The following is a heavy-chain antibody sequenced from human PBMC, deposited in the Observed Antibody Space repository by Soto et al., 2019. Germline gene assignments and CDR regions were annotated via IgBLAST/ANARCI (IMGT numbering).Heavy chain of an antibody. V-gene: IGHV2-26*01. J-gene: IGHJ5*02. CDR1: GLSITDSEMG. Sequence: QVTLKESGPVLVKPTETLTLRCTVPGLSITDSEMGVSWIRQPPGQPLGWLAHIDSSGEKSYRTFLKSRLAISKDTSKSQIVLTMTNMDPADTATYYCARRHLAVAVSPWFDPWGQGIPVTVSS. CDR2: IDSSGEK. D-gene: IGHD6-19*01. CDR3: ARRHLAVAVSPWFDP.